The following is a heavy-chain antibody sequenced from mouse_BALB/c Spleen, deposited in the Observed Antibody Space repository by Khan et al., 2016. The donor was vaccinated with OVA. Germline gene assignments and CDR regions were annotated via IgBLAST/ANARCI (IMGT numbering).Heavy chain of an antibody. D-gene: IGHD1-1*01. CDR3: ARGNYYGYCFDY. CDR1: GYSITSGYA. V-gene: IGHV3-2*02. J-gene: IGHJ2*01. CDR2: ISYSGVT. Sequence: EVQLQESGPGLVKPSQSLSLTCTVTGYSITSGYAWNWIRQFPGNKLEWMGYISYSGVTSYTPSLKSRISITRDTSKNPFFLQLNSVTTEDTATYNGARGNYYGYCFDYWGQGTTLTVSA.